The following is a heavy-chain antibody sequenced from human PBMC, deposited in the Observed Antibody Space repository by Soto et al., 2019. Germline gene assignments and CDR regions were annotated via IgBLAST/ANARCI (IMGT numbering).Heavy chain of an antibody. CDR2: INPNSGGT. J-gene: IGHJ6*02. CDR3: ARAGDEDYYYGMDV. Sequence: QVQLVQSGAEVKKPGASVKVSCKASGYTFTGYYMHWVRQAPGQGLEWMGWINPNSGGTNYAQKLQGWVTMTRDTSISTASMALSRLRSDDTAVYYCARAGDEDYYYGMDVWGQGTTVTVSS. D-gene: IGHD1-26*01. V-gene: IGHV1-2*04. CDR1: GYTFTGYY.